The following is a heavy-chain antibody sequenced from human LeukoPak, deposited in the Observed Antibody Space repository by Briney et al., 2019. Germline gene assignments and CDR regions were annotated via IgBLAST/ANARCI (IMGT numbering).Heavy chain of an antibody. V-gene: IGHV3-21*01. CDR1: GFTFSSYS. CDR3: ARGVPGAETGDFDY. Sequence: GGSLRLSCAASGFTFSSYSMNWVRQAPGKGLEWVSSISSSSSYIYYADSVKGRFTISRDNSKSTLYLQINSLRAEDTAVYYCARGVPGAETGDFDYWGQGTLVTVSS. CDR2: ISSSSSYI. J-gene: IGHJ4*02. D-gene: IGHD7-27*01.